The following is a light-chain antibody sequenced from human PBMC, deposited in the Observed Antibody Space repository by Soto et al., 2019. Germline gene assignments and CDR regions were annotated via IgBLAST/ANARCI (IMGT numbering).Light chain of an antibody. CDR1: SSDVGSYNL. Sequence: QSALTQPASVSGSPGQSITISCTGTSSDVGSYNLVSWYQQHPGKAPKLIIYEGSKRPSGVSNRFSGSKSGNTASLTSSGLQAEDEADYYCCSSSGSSTVVFGGGTKVTVL. J-gene: IGLJ2*01. CDR3: CSSSGSSTVV. V-gene: IGLV2-23*01. CDR2: EGS.